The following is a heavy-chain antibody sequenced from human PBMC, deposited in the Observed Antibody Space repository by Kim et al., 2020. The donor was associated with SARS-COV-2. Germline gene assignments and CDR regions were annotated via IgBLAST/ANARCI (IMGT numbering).Heavy chain of an antibody. J-gene: IGHJ2*01. CDR3: AKVLSHWYFDL. CDR1: ALTFSSYA. D-gene: IGHD2-8*01. V-gene: IGHV3-23*01. Sequence: GGSLRLSCAASALTFSSYAMTWVRQAPGKGLEWVSTISGDNTFYVDSVKGRLTISRDDSKNTLYLQLNNLRAEDSAIYYCAKVLSHWYFDLWGRGTLVTV. CDR2: ISGDNT.